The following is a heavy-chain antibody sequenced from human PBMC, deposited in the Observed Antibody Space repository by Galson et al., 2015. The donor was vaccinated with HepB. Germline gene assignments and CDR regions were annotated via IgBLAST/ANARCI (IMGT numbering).Heavy chain of an antibody. CDR2: IYWDDDK. CDR1: GFSLSTSGVG. CDR3: AHRLGTTYFDY. J-gene: IGHJ4*02. D-gene: IGHD1-1*01. Sequence: PALVKPTQTLTLTCTFSGFSLSTSGVGVGWIRQPPGRALEWLALIYWDDDKRYSPSLKSRLTITKDTSKNQVVLTMTNMDPVDTATYYCAHRLGTTYFDYWGQGTLVTVSS. V-gene: IGHV2-5*02.